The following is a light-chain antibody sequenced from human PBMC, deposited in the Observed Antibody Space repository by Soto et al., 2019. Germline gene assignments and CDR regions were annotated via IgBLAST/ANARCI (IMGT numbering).Light chain of an antibody. Sequence: QSALTQPASVSGSPGQSITISCTGTSSDVGSYNLVSWYKQYPGKAPKLMIYEVSKRPSGVSNRFSGSKSGNTASLTISGLQAEDEADYYCCSYAGSRTVVFGGGTKLTVL. V-gene: IGLV2-23*02. CDR2: EVS. CDR1: SSDVGSYNL. CDR3: CSYAGSRTVV. J-gene: IGLJ2*01.